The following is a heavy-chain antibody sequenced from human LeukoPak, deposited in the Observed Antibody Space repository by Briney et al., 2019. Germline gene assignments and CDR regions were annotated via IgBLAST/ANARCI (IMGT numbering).Heavy chain of an antibody. CDR1: GFTLSSYW. V-gene: IGHV3-7*01. Sequence: GGSLRLSCAASGFTLSSYWMSWVRQAPGKGLEWVANIKQDGSEKYFAYSVKGRFTISRDNAKNTLYLQMNSLRAEDTAVYYCARVTDGYDFWSGPPYDYWGQGTLVTVSS. J-gene: IGHJ4*02. CDR2: IKQDGSEK. CDR3: ARVTDGYDFWSGPPYDY. D-gene: IGHD3-3*01.